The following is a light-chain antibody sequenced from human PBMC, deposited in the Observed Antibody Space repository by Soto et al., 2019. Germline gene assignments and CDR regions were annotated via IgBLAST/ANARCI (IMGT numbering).Light chain of an antibody. CDR3: QQYSTFPLT. CDR2: DAS. J-gene: IGKJ5*01. V-gene: IGKV1-5*01. CDR1: QSISNW. Sequence: DIQMTQSPATLSASVGDRVTITCRASQSISNWLAWYQQKPGGAPKLLIYDASSLQSALPSRFSGRGSGTDFTLTITGLQPDDFATYYCQQYSTFPLTFGQGTRLEIK.